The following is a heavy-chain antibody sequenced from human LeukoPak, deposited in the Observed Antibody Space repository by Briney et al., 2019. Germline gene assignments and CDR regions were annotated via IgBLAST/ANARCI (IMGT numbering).Heavy chain of an antibody. Sequence: PSETLSLTCSVSGGSISNFYWSWIRQPAGKGLEWIGRIYTSGTTNYNPSLKSRVTMSVDTSKNQLSLRLSSVTAADTAVYYCARGGTIFGVLTHWGQGTLATVSS. CDR2: IYTSGTT. D-gene: IGHD3-3*01. J-gene: IGHJ4*02. CDR1: GGSISNFY. V-gene: IGHV4-4*07. CDR3: ARGGTIFGVLTH.